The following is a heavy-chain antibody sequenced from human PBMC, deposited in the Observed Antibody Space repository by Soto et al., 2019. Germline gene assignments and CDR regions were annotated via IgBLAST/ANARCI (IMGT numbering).Heavy chain of an antibody. D-gene: IGHD3-22*01. Sequence: SETLSLTCTVSGGSISSGGYYWSWIRQHPGKGVEWIGYIYYSGSTYYNPSLKSRVTISVDTSKNQFSLKLSSVTAADTAVYYCATWADRLGDNWFDPWGQGTLVTVSS. CDR3: ATWADRLGDNWFDP. CDR1: GGSISSGGYY. CDR2: IYYSGST. V-gene: IGHV4-31*03. J-gene: IGHJ5*02.